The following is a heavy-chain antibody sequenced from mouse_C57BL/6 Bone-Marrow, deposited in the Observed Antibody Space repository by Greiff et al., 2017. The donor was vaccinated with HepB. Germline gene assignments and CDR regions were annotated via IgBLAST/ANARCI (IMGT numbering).Heavy chain of an antibody. CDR3: ARKGYYGEKDYAMDY. J-gene: IGHJ4*01. V-gene: IGHV2-2*01. Sequence: VKLVESGPGLVQPSQSLSITCTVSGFSLTSYGVHWVRQSPGKGLEWLGVIWSGGSTDYNAAFISRLSISKDNSKSQVFFKMNSLQADDTAIYYCARKGYYGEKDYAMDYWGQGTSVTVSS. D-gene: IGHD1-1*01. CDR1: GFSLTSYG. CDR2: IWSGGST.